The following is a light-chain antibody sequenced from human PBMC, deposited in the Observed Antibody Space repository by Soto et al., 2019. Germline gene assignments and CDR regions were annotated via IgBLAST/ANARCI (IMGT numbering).Light chain of an antibody. CDR3: QQYKSYPYT. CDR1: QSISSW. Sequence: DIQMTQSPSTLSASVGDRVTITCRASQSISSWLAWYQQKPGKAPKLLIYDASSLESGVPSRFSGSGSGTEFTLTISSLQPDDFATYYSQQYKSYPYTFGQGTKLEIK. J-gene: IGKJ2*01. V-gene: IGKV1-5*01. CDR2: DAS.